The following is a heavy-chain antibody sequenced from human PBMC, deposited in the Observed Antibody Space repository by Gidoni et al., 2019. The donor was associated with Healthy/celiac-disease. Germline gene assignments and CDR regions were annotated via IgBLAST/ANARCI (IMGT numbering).Heavy chain of an antibody. D-gene: IGHD6-19*01. Sequence: EVQLVESGGVVVQPVGSLILSCAASGFPFDDYTMHWVRQAPGKGLEWVYLISWDGGSTYYADSVKGRFTISRDNSKNSLYLQMNSLRTEDTALYYCAKPPKDSSLVYFQHWGQGTLVTVSS. CDR2: ISWDGGST. V-gene: IGHV3-43*01. CDR1: GFPFDDYT. CDR3: AKPPKDSSLVYFQH. J-gene: IGHJ1*01.